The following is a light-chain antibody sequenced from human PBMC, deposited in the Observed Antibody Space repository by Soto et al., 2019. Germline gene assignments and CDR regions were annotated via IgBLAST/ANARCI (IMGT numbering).Light chain of an antibody. CDR1: ASDIGAYNF. Sequence: QSVLTQPPSAPGSPGQSATISCTGAASDIGAYNFVSWYQQHPGRAPKLMIYEAYKRPSGVPDRFSGSKSGNTASLTVSGLQAEDEADYYCTSFAGSNNLIFGGGTKLTVL. CDR3: TSFAGSNNLI. V-gene: IGLV2-8*01. CDR2: EAY. J-gene: IGLJ2*01.